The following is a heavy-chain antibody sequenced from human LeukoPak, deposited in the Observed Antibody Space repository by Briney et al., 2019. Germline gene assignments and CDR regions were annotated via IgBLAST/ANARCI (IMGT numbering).Heavy chain of an antibody. D-gene: IGHD1-26*01. CDR2: IYTSGST. CDR1: GGSISSYY. V-gene: IGHV4-4*07. Sequence: SETLSLTCTVSGGSISSYYWSWIRQPAGKGLGWIGRIYTSGSTNYNPSLRSRVTMSVDTSKNQFSLKLSSVTAADTAVYYCARDSGSQNYWGQGTLVTLSS. J-gene: IGHJ4*02. CDR3: ARDSGSQNY.